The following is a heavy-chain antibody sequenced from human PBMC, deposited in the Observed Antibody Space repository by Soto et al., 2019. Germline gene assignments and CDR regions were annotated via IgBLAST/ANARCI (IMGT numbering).Heavy chain of an antibody. Sequence: GESLKISCAASGFTFSSYSMNWVRQAPGKGLEWVSSISSSSSYIYYTDSVKGRFTISRDNAKNSLYLQMNSLRAEDTAVYYCARGLSSSDAFDIWGQGTMVTVSS. CDR3: ARGLSSSDAFDI. V-gene: IGHV3-21*01. CDR2: ISSSSSYI. J-gene: IGHJ3*02. D-gene: IGHD6-6*01. CDR1: GFTFSSYS.